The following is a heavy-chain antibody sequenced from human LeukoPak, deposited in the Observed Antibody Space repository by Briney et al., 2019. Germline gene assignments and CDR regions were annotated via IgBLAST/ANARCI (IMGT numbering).Heavy chain of an antibody. V-gene: IGHV4-61*02. D-gene: IGHD6-6*01. J-gene: IGHJ5*02. CDR1: GGSISSGSYY. Sequence: SQTLSLTCTVSGGSISSGSYYWSWIRQPAGKGLEWIGRIYTSGSTNYNPSLKSRVTISVDTSKNQFSLKLSSVTAVDTAVYYCARGIAARLVVNWFDPWGQGTLVTVSS. CDR3: ARGIAARLVVNWFDP. CDR2: IYTSGST.